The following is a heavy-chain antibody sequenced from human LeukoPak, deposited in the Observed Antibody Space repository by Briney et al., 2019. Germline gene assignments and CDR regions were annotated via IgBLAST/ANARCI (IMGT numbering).Heavy chain of an antibody. CDR3: ARDSGYSSSWYRYYYYGMDV. CDR1: GGTFSSYA. D-gene: IGHD6-13*01. J-gene: IGHJ6*02. Sequence: SVKVSCKASGGTFSSYAISWVRQAPGQGLEWMGRTIPILGIANYAQKFQGRVTITADKSTSTAYMELSSLRSEDTAVYYCARDSGYSSSWYRYYYYGMDVWGQGTTVTVSS. V-gene: IGHV1-69*04. CDR2: TIPILGIA.